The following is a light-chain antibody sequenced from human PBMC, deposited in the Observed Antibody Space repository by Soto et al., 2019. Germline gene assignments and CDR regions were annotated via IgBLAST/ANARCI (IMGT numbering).Light chain of an antibody. J-gene: IGKJ1*01. V-gene: IGKV1-39*01. CDR2: AAS. Sequence: DIQMTQPPSSLSASVGAGVTITCRASQSISSYLNWYQQKPGKAPKLMIYAASSLQSGVPSRFSGSGSGTDFTLTISSLQPEDVATYYCQQSYSTPWTFGQGAKVDIK. CDR1: QSISSY. CDR3: QQSYSTPWT.